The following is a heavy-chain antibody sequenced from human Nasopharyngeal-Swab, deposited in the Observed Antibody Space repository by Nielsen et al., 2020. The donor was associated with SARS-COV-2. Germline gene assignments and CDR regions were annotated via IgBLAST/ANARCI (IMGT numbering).Heavy chain of an antibody. CDR3: ARGFTDYYDYSGYYLNWFDP. V-gene: IGHV4-4*07. CDR1: GCSISSYY. J-gene: IGHJ5*02. CDR2: IHTSGST. Sequence: GSLRLSCIVSGCSISSYYWSWIRQPAGKGLEWIGRIHTSGSTNNNPSLEGRVTMSVDTSKNQFSLKLTSVTAADTAVYYCARGFTDYYDYSGYYLNWFDPWGQGTLVTVSS. D-gene: IGHD3-22*01.